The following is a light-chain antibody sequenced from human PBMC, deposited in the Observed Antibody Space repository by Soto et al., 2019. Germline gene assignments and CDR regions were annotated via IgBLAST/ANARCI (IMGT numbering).Light chain of an antibody. Sequence: EIVLPQSPGTLSLSPGERATLSCRASQSVSSSYLAWYQQKPGQAPRLLIYGASSRATGIPDRFSGSGSGTDFTLTISRLEPEDCAVYYCQQYGSSPRYTFGQGTKLEIK. CDR1: QSVSSSY. J-gene: IGKJ2*01. CDR2: GAS. V-gene: IGKV3-20*01. CDR3: QQYGSSPRYT.